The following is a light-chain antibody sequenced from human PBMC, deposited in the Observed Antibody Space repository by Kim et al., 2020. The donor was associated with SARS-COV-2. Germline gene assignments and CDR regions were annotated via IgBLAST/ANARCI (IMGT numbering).Light chain of an antibody. CDR3: QQYNNWPLT. J-gene: IGKJ4*01. Sequence: EIVMTQSPATLSVSPGERVTLSCRASQSISSYLAWYQQKPGQAPGLLIYDASTRATGVPARFSGSGSGTEFTLTISSLQSEDFGVYYWQQYNNWPLTFGGGTKVDIK. CDR1: QSISSY. V-gene: IGKV3-15*01. CDR2: DAS.